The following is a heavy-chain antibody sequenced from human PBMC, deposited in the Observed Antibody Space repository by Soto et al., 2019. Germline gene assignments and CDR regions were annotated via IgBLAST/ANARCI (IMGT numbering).Heavy chain of an antibody. CDR2: IYDGGRT. CDR1: GGSISTVDYW. Sequence: QVQLQESGPGLVKPSQTLSLACTVSGGSISTVDYWWSWIRQSPDMGLVWIGHIYDGGRTYNNPSLESRVTMSVDTSKSQLSLTLSSVSAADTAVYYCARGPSGDKVDSWSQGTLVTVSS. J-gene: IGHJ4*02. D-gene: IGHD7-27*01. CDR3: ARGPSGDKVDS. V-gene: IGHV4-30-4*01.